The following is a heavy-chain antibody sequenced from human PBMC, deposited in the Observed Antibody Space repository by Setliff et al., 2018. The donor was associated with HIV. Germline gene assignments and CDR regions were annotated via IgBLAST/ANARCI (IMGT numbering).Heavy chain of an antibody. CDR1: GDSVTTPYY. CDR3: ARHSPVTTEDYMDV. J-gene: IGHJ6*03. V-gene: IGHV4-38-2*02. Sequence: SETLSLTCTLSGDSVTTPYYWGWIRQPPGKGLEWVGSIYHSGATYFTPSLKSRVTLSVDTSKNQFFLRLTSVSAADTGLYFCARHSPVTTEDYMDVWGKGTTVTASS. D-gene: IGHD4-17*01. CDR2: IYHSGAT.